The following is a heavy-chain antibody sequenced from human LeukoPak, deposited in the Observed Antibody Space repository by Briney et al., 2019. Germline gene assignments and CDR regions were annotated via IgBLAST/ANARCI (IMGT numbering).Heavy chain of an antibody. CDR3: AREEWSGSSWRSEYFQH. CDR2: IIPILGIA. CDR1: GGTFSSYA. Sequence: SVKVSCKASGGTFSSYAISWVRQAPGQGLEWMGRIIPILGIANYAQKFQGRVTITADKSTSTAYMELSSLRSEDTAVYYCAREEWSGSSWRSEYFQHWGQGTLVTVSS. V-gene: IGHV1-69*04. D-gene: IGHD6-13*01. J-gene: IGHJ1*01.